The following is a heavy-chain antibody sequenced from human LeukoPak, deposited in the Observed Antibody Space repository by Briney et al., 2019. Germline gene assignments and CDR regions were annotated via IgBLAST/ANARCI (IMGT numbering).Heavy chain of an antibody. J-gene: IGHJ4*02. CDR3: ARHPFATPFDS. V-gene: IGHV4-59*08. Sequence: SETLSLTCTASGGSISDNYWSWIRQPPGKGLEWMGYAYSSGHTIYNSSLKSRVAMSLDTSKSQFSLRLSSVTAADTALYFCARHPFATPFDSWGPGTLVTVSS. CDR1: GGSISDNY. CDR2: AYSSGHT. D-gene: IGHD2-15*01.